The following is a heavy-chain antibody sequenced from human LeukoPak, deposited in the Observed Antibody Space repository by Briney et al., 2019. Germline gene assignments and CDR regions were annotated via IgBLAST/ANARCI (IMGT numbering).Heavy chain of an antibody. Sequence: SGTLSLTCTVSGGSISSYYWSWIRQPPGKGLEWIGYIYYSGSTNYNPSLKSRVTISVDTSKNQFSLKLSSVTAADTAVYYCARGLWFGELLAGDYYFDYWGQGTLVTVSS. J-gene: IGHJ4*02. CDR2: IYYSGST. V-gene: IGHV4-59*01. D-gene: IGHD3-10*01. CDR1: GGSISSYY. CDR3: ARGLWFGELLAGDYYFDY.